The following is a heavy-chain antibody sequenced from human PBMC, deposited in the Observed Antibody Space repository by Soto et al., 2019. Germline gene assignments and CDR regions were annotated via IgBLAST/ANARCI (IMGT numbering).Heavy chain of an antibody. CDR1: GGSISSGGYY. CDR3: ARGTNSFSGLWSDLFDY. Sequence: QVQLQESGPGLVKPSQTLSLTCTVSGGSISSGGYYWSWIRQHPGKGLEWIGYIYYSGSTYYNPSLKSRVTISVDTSKNQFSLKLSSVTAADTAVYYCARGTNSFSGLWSDLFDYWGQGTLVTVSS. D-gene: IGHD5-18*01. CDR2: IYYSGST. V-gene: IGHV4-31*03. J-gene: IGHJ4*02.